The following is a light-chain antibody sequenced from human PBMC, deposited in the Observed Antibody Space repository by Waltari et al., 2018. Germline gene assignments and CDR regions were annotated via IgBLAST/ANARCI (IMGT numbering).Light chain of an antibody. CDR1: QSLVHSDGNTY. Sequence: DVVMTQSPLSLPVTLGQPASISCRSSQSLVHSDGNTYLNWFQQRPGPSPRRLIYKVSNRDSGVPDRFSGSGSGTDFTLKISTVEAEDVGVYYCMQGSHWPPWTFGQGTKVEIK. CDR2: KVS. CDR3: MQGSHWPPWT. J-gene: IGKJ1*01. V-gene: IGKV2-30*02.